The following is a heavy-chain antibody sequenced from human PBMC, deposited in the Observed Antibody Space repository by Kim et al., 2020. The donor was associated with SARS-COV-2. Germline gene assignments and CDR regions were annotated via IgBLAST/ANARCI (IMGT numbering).Heavy chain of an antibody. CDR1: GGSVSSGSYY. Sequence: SETLSLTCTVSGGSVSSGSYYWSWIRQPPGKGLEWIGYIYYSGSTNYNPSLKSRVTISVDTSKNQFSLKLSSVTAADTAVYYCARDSHLTPTRRGHYYYYGMDVWGQGTTVTVSS. D-gene: IGHD5-12*01. CDR2: IYYSGST. CDR3: ARDSHLTPTRRGHYYYYGMDV. J-gene: IGHJ6*02. V-gene: IGHV4-61*01.